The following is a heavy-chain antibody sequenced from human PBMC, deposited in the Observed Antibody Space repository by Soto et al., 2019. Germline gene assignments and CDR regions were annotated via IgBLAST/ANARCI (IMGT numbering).Heavy chain of an antibody. CDR2: IYPGDSDT. Sequence: GESLKISCKGSGYSFTSYWIGWVRQMPGKGLEWMGIIYPGDSDTRYSPSFQGQVTISADKSISTAYLQWSSLKASDTAMYYCARLKGSGWYRGYYYYGMDVWGQGTTVTVSS. D-gene: IGHD6-19*01. J-gene: IGHJ6*02. CDR1: GYSFTSYW. CDR3: ARLKGSGWYRGYYYYGMDV. V-gene: IGHV5-51*01.